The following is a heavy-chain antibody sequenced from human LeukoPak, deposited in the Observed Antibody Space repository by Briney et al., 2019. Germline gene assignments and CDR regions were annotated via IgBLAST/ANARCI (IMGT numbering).Heavy chain of an antibody. CDR3: ARGRDIVATIHHFFDY. V-gene: IGHV4-39*07. J-gene: IGHJ4*02. CDR1: GGSISSTTYY. Sequence: SETLSLTCIVSGGSISSTTYYWGWIRQPPGTRLEWIGSIYYSGNTYYNPSLKSRVTISVDTSKNQFSLKLSSVTAADTAVYYCARGRDIVATIHHFFDYWGQGTLVTVSS. CDR2: IYYSGNT. D-gene: IGHD5-12*01.